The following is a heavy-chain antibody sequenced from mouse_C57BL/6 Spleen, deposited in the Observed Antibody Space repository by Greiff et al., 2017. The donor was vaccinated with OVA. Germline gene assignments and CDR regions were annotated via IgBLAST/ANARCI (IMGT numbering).Heavy chain of an antibody. CDR2: IYPGDGDT. V-gene: IGHV1-82*01. D-gene: IGHD3-2*02. CDR3: AMETAQAPYAMDY. J-gene: IGHJ4*01. Sequence: SGPELVKPGASVKISCKASGYAFSSSWMNWVKQRPGKGLEWIGRIYPGDGDTNYNGKFKGKATLTADKSSSTAYMQLSSLTSEDSAVYFCAMETAQAPYAMDYWGQGTSVTVSS. CDR1: GYAFSSSW.